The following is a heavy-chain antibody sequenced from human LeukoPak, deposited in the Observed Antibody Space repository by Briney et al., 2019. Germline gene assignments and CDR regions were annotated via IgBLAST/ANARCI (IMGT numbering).Heavy chain of an antibody. CDR3: ARDYSYRLL. Sequence: PSETLSLTCAVSGDSITTIDHHWGWIRQPPGKGLEWIGGISYNGDTHYNASLKGRVTLSVDTSTNEFSLQLNSVTAADTAIYYCARDYSYRLLWGQGALVTVSS. CDR2: ISYNGDT. J-gene: IGHJ4*02. D-gene: IGHD4-11*01. V-gene: IGHV4-39*07. CDR1: GDSITTIDHH.